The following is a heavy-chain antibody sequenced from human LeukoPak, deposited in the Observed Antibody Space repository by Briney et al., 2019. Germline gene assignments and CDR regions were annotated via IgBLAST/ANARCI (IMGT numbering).Heavy chain of an antibody. CDR3: AKEVSRVTTFYFDY. CDR1: GFTFSSYA. CDR2: ISGSGAGT. D-gene: IGHD4-17*01. Sequence: GGSLRLSCAVSGFTFSSYAMNWVRQAPGKGLEWVSAISGSGAGTYYADSVKGRFTISRDNSKNTLYLQMNSLRAEDTAVYYCAKEVSRVTTFYFDYWGQGTLVTVSS. J-gene: IGHJ4*02. V-gene: IGHV3-23*01.